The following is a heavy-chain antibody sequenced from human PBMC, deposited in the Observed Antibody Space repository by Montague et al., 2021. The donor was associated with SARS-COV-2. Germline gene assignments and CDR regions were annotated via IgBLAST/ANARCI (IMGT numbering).Heavy chain of an antibody. CDR2: VYYNGNT. J-gene: IGHJ4*02. Sequence: SETLSLTCNVSGGSLSSYYWCWIRQPPGKGLEWIGYVYYNGNTNYNPSLKSRINLSVDTSKNHFSLKVSSVTAADTAVYYCARGSKWSDSFDDWGQGTLVTVSS. CDR1: GGSLSSYY. CDR3: ARGSKWSDSFDD. V-gene: IGHV4-59*01. D-gene: IGHD2-15*01.